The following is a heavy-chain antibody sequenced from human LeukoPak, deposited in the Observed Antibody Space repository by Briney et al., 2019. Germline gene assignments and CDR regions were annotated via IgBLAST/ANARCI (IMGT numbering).Heavy chain of an antibody. Sequence: SETLSLTCAVNGGSFSGYSWSWIRQPPGKGLEWIGEINHSGSTNYNPSLKSRVTISVDTSKNQFSLKLSSVTAADTAVYYCARHKHFRATMVRGGTNWFDPWGQGTLVTVSS. CDR1: GGSFSGYS. CDR3: ARHKHFRATMVRGGTNWFDP. D-gene: IGHD3-10*01. CDR2: INHSGST. J-gene: IGHJ5*02. V-gene: IGHV4-34*01.